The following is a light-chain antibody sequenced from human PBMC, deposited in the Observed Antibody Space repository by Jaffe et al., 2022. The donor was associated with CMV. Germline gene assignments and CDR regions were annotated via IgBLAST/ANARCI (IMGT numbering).Light chain of an antibody. CDR1: QSVFYSSTNKNY. J-gene: IGKJ1*01. CDR3: QQYFSTPRT. CDR2: WAS. V-gene: IGKV4-1*01. Sequence: DIVMTQSPDSLAVSLGERATINCKSSQSVFYSSTNKNYLAWYQQKPRQPPKLLIYWASTRESGVPDRFSGSGSGTDFTLTIGSLQAEDVAVYYCQQYFSTPRTFGQGTKVEIK.